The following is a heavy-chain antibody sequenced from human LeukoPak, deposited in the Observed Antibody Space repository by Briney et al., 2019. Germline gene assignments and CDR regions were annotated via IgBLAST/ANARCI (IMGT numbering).Heavy chain of an antibody. CDR2: INPSGGST. Sequence: GASVKVSCKASGYTFTNYFMHWVQQAPGQGLEWMGIINPSGGSTSYAQKFQGRVTMTRDTSTSTVYMEPRSLTSEDTAVYYCAGDRGHGWYDDWGQGALVTVSS. V-gene: IGHV1-46*01. CDR1: GYTFTNYF. J-gene: IGHJ4*02. D-gene: IGHD6-19*01. CDR3: AGDRGHGWYDD.